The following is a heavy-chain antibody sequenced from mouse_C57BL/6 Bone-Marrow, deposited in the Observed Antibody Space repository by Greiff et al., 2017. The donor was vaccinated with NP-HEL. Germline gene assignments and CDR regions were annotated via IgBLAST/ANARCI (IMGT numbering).Heavy chain of an antibody. Sequence: QVQLQQSGPELVKPGASVKISCKASGYAFSSSWMNWVKQRPGKGLEWIGRIYPGDGDTNYNGKFKGKATLTADKSSSTAYMQLSSLTSEDSAVYFCARSGLLYPFAYWGQGTLVTVSA. J-gene: IGHJ3*01. CDR3: ARSGLLYPFAY. CDR2: IYPGDGDT. V-gene: IGHV1-82*01. D-gene: IGHD2-12*01. CDR1: GYAFSSSW.